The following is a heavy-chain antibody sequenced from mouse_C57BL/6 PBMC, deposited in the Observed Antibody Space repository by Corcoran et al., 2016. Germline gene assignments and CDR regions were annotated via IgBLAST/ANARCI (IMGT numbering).Heavy chain of an antibody. V-gene: IGHV1-80*01. CDR1: GYAFSSYW. Sequence: QVQLQQSGAELVKPGASVKISCKASGYAFSSYWMNWVKQRPGKGIEVIGQIYPGDGDTNYNRKFKGKATLTADKSSSTAYMQLSSLTSEDSTVYFCARERPYSCFDYWGQGTTLTVSS. CDR2: IYPGDGDT. CDR3: ARERPYSCFDY. D-gene: IGHD2-12*01. J-gene: IGHJ2*01.